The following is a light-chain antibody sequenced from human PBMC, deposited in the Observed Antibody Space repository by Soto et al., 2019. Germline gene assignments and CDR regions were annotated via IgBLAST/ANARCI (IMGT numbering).Light chain of an antibody. CDR1: RSVSSSF. J-gene: IGKJ4*01. CDR2: GAS. V-gene: IGKV3-20*01. Sequence: EIVLTQSPGTLSLSPGGRATLSCRASRSVSSSFLAWYQQKPGQAPRLLIYGASGRATGIPDRFSGSGSGTDFTLTISRLEPEDFAVYYCQQYGSSPPLTFGGGTKVDIK. CDR3: QQYGSSPPLT.